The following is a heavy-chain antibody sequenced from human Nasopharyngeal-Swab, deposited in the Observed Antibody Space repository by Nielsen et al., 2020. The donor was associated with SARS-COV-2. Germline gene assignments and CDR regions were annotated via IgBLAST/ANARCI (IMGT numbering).Heavy chain of an antibody. CDR1: GFNFNYYS. D-gene: IGHD3-22*01. V-gene: IGHV3-48*04. CDR3: ASAQRAYGDSGYYPLDY. Sequence: GGSLRLSCAASGFNFNYYSMNWVRQAPGKGLEWVSYITSSSGIIYYADSVKGRFTISRDNAKNLLYLQMNSLRAEDTAVYYCASAQRAYGDSGYYPLDYWGKGTLVTVSS. J-gene: IGHJ4*02. CDR2: ITSSSGII.